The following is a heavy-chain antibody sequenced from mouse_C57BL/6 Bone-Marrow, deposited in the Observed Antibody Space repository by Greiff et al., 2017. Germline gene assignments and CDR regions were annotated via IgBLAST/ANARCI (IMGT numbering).Heavy chain of an antibody. D-gene: IGHD1-1*01. Sequence: EVQLQQSGPVLVKPGASVKMSCKASGYTFTDYYMNWVKQSHGKSLEWIGVINPYNGGTSYNQKFKGTATLTVDKSSSTAYMELNSLTSEDSAVYYCARAITTVLDYWGQGTTLTVSS. V-gene: IGHV1-19*01. CDR1: GYTFTDYY. J-gene: IGHJ2*01. CDR3: ARAITTVLDY. CDR2: INPYNGGT.